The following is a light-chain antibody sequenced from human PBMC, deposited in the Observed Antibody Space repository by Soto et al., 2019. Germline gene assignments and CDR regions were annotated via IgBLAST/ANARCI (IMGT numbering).Light chain of an antibody. J-gene: IGKJ5*01. V-gene: IGKV1-5*01. Sequence: DIQMTQSPSSVSASVGDRVTITCRASQSITTFLAWYQQKPGKAPQILIYDASKLEPGVPSRLSGGGSGTEFTLTISSLQPDDFATYYCQQYSTYPLTFGGGTRLEI. CDR3: QQYSTYPLT. CDR2: DAS. CDR1: QSITTF.